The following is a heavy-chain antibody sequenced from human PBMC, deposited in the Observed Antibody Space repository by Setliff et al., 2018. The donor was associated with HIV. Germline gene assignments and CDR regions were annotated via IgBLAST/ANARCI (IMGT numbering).Heavy chain of an antibody. V-gene: IGHV1-18*01. CDR3: ARVLDPGIAVATHAFDI. Sequence: ASVKVSCKASGYSFTKYEINWVRQAPGQGLEWLGWVSPSIGNSDFAQKFKGRISLTTDTSTSTAYMELKNLKSDDTAVYYCARVLDPGIAVATHAFDIWGQGTMVTVSS. CDR1: GYSFTKYE. J-gene: IGHJ3*02. D-gene: IGHD6-19*01. CDR2: VSPSIGNS.